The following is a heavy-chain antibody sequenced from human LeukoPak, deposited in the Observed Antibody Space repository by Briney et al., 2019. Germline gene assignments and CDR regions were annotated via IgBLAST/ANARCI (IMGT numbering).Heavy chain of an antibody. Sequence: GGSLRLSCAASGFTFSSYALSWVRRAPGKGLEWVSAISGHGSSKYYADSVKGRFTISRDNSKNTLYLQMNSLRAEDTAVDYCAKDSELLRGGWFDPWGQGTLVTVSS. CDR2: ISGHGSSK. CDR1: GFTFSSYA. V-gene: IGHV3-23*01. CDR3: AKDSELLRGGWFDP. D-gene: IGHD2-15*01. J-gene: IGHJ5*02.